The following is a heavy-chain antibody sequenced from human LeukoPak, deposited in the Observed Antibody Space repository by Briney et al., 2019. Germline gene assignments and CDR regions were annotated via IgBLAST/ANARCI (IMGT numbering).Heavy chain of an antibody. CDR2: IYHSGST. D-gene: IGHD6-6*01. J-gene: IGHJ4*02. CDR1: GGSISSGGYY. V-gene: IGHV4-30-2*01. CDR3: ARGDIAAPYYFDY. Sequence: PSQTLSLTCTVSGGSISSGGYYWSWIRQHPGKGLEWIGYIYHSGSTYYNPSLKSRVTISVDRSKNQFSLKLSSVTAADTAVYYCARGDIAAPYYFDYWGQGTLVTVSS.